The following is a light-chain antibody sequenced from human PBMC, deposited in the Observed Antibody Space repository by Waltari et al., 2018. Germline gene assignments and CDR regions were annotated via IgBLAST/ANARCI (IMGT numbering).Light chain of an antibody. CDR3: AAWDDSLNGVV. Sequence: QSVLTQPPSASGTPGPRVTMSCSGNSSNTGYNTVTWYQQLPGTAPKLLIYTNNQRPSGVPDRFSGSKSGTSASLAISGLQSEDEADYYCAAWDDSLNGVVFGGGTKLTVL. V-gene: IGLV1-44*01. CDR2: TNN. CDR1: SSNTGYNT. J-gene: IGLJ2*01.